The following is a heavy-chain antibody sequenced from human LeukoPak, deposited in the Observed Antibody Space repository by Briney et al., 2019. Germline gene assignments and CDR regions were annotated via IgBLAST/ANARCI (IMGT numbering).Heavy chain of an antibody. J-gene: IGHJ6*03. CDR1: EFTFSRNW. V-gene: IGHV3-7*01. D-gene: IGHD4-17*01. CDR3: ARLRVTSNYDMAV. Sequence: GGSLRLSCAASEFTFSRNWMTWVRQAPGKGLEWVANIKLDGSEKNYVDSVKGRFTISRDNAKNSLYLQMDSLRAEDTAVYYCARLRVTSNYDMAVWSKGTTVTVS. CDR2: IKLDGSEK.